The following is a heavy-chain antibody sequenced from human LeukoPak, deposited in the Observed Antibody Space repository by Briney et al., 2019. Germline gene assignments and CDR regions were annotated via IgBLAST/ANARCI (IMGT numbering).Heavy chain of an antibody. CDR2: INPNSGVT. V-gene: IGHV1-2*02. CDR3: ARDVSRSRDY. D-gene: IGHD2-8*01. Sequence: ASVKVSCKASGYTFTDYYVHWVRQAPGQGPEWMGWINPNSGVTNYAQKFQGRVTLTRDTSITTAYMELSRLNSDDTAVYYCARDVSRSRDYWGQGTLVTVSS. CDR1: GYTFTDYY. J-gene: IGHJ4*02.